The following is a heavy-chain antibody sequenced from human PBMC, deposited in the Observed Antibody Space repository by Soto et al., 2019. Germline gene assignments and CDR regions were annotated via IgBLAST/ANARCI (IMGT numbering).Heavy chain of an antibody. CDR3: ARDPYDFWSGWHYYYYGMDV. D-gene: IGHD3-3*01. V-gene: IGHV3-30-3*01. Sequence: GGSLRLSCASSVFTFISYAMHWVRQAPGKGLEWVAVISYDGSNKYYADSVKGRFTISRDNSKNTLYLQMNSLRAEDTAVYYCARDPYDFWSGWHYYYYGMDVWGQGTTVTVSS. CDR1: VFTFISYA. CDR2: ISYDGSNK. J-gene: IGHJ6*02.